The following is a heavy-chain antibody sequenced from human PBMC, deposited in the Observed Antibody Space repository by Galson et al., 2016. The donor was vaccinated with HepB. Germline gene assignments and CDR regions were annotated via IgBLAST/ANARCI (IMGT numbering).Heavy chain of an antibody. CDR1: GGALSIGTYY. V-gene: IGHV4-61*02. CDR2: VYASGSS. D-gene: IGHD6-19*01. Sequence: TLSLTCTVSGGALSIGTYYWSWIRQPAGKALEWIGRVYASGSSHYTPPLKSRVTMSVDTSKSQVYLSLTSVTAADTAVYYCASTVAVPDFYFDYWGQGTLVTVSS. J-gene: IGHJ4*02. CDR3: ASTVAVPDFYFDY.